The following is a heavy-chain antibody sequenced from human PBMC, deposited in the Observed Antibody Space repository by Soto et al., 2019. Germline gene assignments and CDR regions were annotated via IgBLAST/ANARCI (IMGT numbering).Heavy chain of an antibody. CDR1: GFTFITSF. Sequence: LILSCVASGFTFITSFIGWVRQAPGKGLEWVANINQDGGGTYYVDSVEGRFTISRDNAKDSLYLQMNSLRGEDTAVYYCARYFRGSGRYFFDYWGQGTLVTVSS. J-gene: IGHJ4*02. V-gene: IGHV3-7*03. CDR2: INQDGGGT. CDR3: ARYFRGSGRYFFDY. D-gene: IGHD6-19*01.